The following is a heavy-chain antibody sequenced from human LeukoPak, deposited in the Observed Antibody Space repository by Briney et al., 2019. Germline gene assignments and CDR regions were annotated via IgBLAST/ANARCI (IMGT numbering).Heavy chain of an antibody. J-gene: IGHJ4*02. CDR2: ISSSSSTI. D-gene: IGHD5-24*01. V-gene: IGHV3-48*04. Sequence: TGGSLRLSCAASGFTFSSYSMNWVRQAPGKGLEWVSYISSSSSTIYYADSVKGRFTISRDNAKNSLYLQMNSLRAEDTAVYYCARDPETMATNPTGVDYWGQGTLVTVSS. CDR1: GFTFSSYS. CDR3: ARDPETMATNPTGVDY.